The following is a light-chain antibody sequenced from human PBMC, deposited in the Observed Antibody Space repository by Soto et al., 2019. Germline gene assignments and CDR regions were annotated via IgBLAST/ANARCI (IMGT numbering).Light chain of an antibody. CDR1: QSVSGN. CDR2: GAS. Sequence: EIVMTQSPATLSVSPGERATLPCRASQSVSGNLAWYQQKPGQAPRLLIYGASTRATGIPARFSGSGSGTEFTLTISSLQSEDFAVYYCQQYNNWPREFGQGTKVEIK. J-gene: IGKJ1*01. V-gene: IGKV3-15*01. CDR3: QQYNNWPRE.